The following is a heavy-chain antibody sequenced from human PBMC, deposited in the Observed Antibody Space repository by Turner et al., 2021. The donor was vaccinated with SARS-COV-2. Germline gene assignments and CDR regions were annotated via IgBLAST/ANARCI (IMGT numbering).Heavy chain of an antibody. CDR1: GFTVSSNY. CDR2: MYSGGST. V-gene: IGHV3-53*01. CDR3: ARDYGDYYFDY. J-gene: IGHJ4*02. Sequence: EVQLVVSGGGLLQPGVSLRLSCAASGFTVSSNYMSWVRQAPGKGLWWVSFMYSGGSTYYTDSVKGRFTISRDNSKNTLYLQMNSLRAEDTAVYYCARDYGDYYFDYWGQGTLVTVSS. D-gene: IGHD4-17*01.